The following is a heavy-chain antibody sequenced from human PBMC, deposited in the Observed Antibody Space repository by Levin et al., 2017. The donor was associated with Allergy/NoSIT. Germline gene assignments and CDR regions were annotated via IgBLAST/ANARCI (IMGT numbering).Heavy chain of an antibody. D-gene: IGHD6-19*01. CDR2: ISSKPDGAAT. J-gene: IGHJ4*02. Sequence: PGGSLRLSCAASGFSLSNSWMNWVRQAPGKGLEWIGRISSKPDGAATDYAAPLKGRFTISRDDSTNTLYLQMNSLKVEDTATYYCTTQFQWWGQGTLVTASS. V-gene: IGHV3-15*01. CDR3: TTQFQW. CDR1: GFSLSNSW.